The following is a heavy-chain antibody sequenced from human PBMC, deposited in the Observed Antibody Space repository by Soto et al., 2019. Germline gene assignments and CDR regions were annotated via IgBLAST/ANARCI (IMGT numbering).Heavy chain of an antibody. CDR1: GYTFTSYY. CDR3: ARDRGDIVVVPADYLRDSGMDV. CDR2: INPSGGST. Sequence: ASVKVSCKASGYTFTSYYMHWVRQAPGQGLEWMGIINPSGGSTSYAQKFQGRVTMTRDTSTSTVYMELSSLRSEDTAVYYCARDRGDIVVVPADYLRDSGMDVWGQGTTVTVSS. D-gene: IGHD2-2*01. J-gene: IGHJ6*02. V-gene: IGHV1-46*01.